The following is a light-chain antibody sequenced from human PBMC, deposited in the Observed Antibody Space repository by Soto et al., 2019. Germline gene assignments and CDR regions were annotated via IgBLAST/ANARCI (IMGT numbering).Light chain of an antibody. CDR3: QQYHYWWT. Sequence: EIVMTQSPATLSVSPGERATLSCRASQSVSSNLAWYQQNPGQAPRRLIYETSTRATGIPARFSGSGSGTEFTLTISSLQSEDFAVYYCQQYHYWWTFGQGTKVESK. CDR1: QSVSSN. CDR2: ETS. V-gene: IGKV3-15*01. J-gene: IGKJ1*01.